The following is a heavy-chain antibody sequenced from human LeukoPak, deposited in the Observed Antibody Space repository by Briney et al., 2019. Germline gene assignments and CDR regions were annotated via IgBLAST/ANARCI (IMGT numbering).Heavy chain of an antibody. J-gene: IGHJ1*01. V-gene: IGHV4-59*01. CDR2: IYYSGST. CDR1: GGSISSYY. D-gene: IGHD1-26*01. CDR3: AKVAMGANKSMHFQY. Sequence: SETLSLTCTVSGGSISSYYWSWIRQSPGKGLEWIGYIYYSGSTNYNPSLKSRVTISVDTSNNQFSLKLSSVTAADTAVYYCAKVAMGANKSMHFQYWGQGTLVTVSS.